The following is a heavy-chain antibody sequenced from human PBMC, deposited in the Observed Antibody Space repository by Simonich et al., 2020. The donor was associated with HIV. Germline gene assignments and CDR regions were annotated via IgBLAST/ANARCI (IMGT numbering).Heavy chain of an antibody. CDR1: GYSISNGYY. J-gene: IGHJ2*01. CDR2: IYHSERT. CDR3: ARADWGSDLHWYFDL. D-gene: IGHD7-27*01. Sequence: QVQLQESGPGLVKPSETRSLTCGVSGYSISNGYYWGWIRQPPGKGLEWIGSIYHSERTYYNPSLKSRVTISVDTSKTQFSLNLTSVTAADTAVYYCARADWGSDLHWYFDLWGRGTLVTVSS. V-gene: IGHV4-38-2*01.